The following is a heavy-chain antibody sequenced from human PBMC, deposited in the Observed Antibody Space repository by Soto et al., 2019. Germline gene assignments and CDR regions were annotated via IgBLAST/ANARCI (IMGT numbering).Heavy chain of an antibody. V-gene: IGHV3-21*01. CDR3: ARLHGSGSYSFDY. Sequence: PGGSLRLSCAASGFTFSSYSMNWVRQAPGKGLEWVSSISSSSSYIYYADSVKGRFTISRDNAKNSLYLQMNSLRAEDTAVYYCARLHGSGSYSFDYWGQGTLVTVS. CDR1: GFTFSSYS. J-gene: IGHJ4*02. CDR2: ISSSSSYI. D-gene: IGHD3-10*01.